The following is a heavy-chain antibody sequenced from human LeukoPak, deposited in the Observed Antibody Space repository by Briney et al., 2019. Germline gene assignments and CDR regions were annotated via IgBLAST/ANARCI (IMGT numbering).Heavy chain of an antibody. CDR2: IIPIFGTA. D-gene: IGHD3-3*01. V-gene: IGHV1-69*13. CDR3: ATDLLRFLEWFESDY. Sequence: SVKVSCKASGGTFSSYAISWVRQAPGQGLEWMGGIIPIFGTANYAQKFQGRVTITADESTSTAYMELSSLRSEDTAVYYCATDLLRFLEWFESDYWGQGTLVTVSS. J-gene: IGHJ4*02. CDR1: GGTFSSYA.